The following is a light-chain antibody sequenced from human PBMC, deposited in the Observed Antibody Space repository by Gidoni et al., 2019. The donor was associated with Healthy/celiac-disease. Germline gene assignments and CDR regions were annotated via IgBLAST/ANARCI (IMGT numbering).Light chain of an antibody. CDR1: QSLLHSNGYNY. Sequence: IVMTQSPLSLPVTPGEPASISCRSSQSLLHSNGYNYLDWYLQKPGQSPQLLIYLGSNRASGVPERCSGSGSGTDFTLKISRVEAEDVGVYYCMQALQSPLYTFGQGTKLEIK. J-gene: IGKJ2*01. V-gene: IGKV2-28*01. CDR2: LGS. CDR3: MQALQSPLYT.